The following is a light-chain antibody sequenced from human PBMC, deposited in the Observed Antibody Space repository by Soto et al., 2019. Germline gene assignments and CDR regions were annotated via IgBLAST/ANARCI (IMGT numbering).Light chain of an antibody. CDR2: GAS. V-gene: IGKV3-15*01. Sequence: EIVMTQSPATLSVSPGERATLSCRASQRVSSNLAWYQQKPGQSPRLLIYGASTRATGIPARFSGSGSGTEFTLSISSLQSEDFAVYYCHQYNNWPGTFGQGTKVDIK. J-gene: IGKJ1*01. CDR3: HQYNNWPGT. CDR1: QRVSSN.